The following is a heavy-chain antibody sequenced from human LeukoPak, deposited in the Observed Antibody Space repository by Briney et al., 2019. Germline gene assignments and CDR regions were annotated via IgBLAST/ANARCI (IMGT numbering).Heavy chain of an antibody. CDR1: GGSFSGYY. CDR2: IYYSGST. J-gene: IGHJ5*02. Sequence: PSETLSLTCAVYGGSFSGYYWSWIRQPPGKGLEWIGYIYYSGSTNYNPSLKSRVTISVDTSKNQFSLKLSSVTAADTAVYYCARHAGSSWYNWFDPWGQGTLVTVSS. CDR3: ARHAGSSWYNWFDP. V-gene: IGHV4-59*08. D-gene: IGHD6-13*01.